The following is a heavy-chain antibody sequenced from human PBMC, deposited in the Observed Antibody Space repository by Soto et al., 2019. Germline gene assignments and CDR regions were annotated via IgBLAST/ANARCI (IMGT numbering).Heavy chain of an antibody. CDR2: INSDGNTT. CDR1: GFTFNNFW. V-gene: IGHV3-74*01. CDR3: VRDIR. J-gene: IGHJ1*01. Sequence: EVQLVESGGGLVQPGGSLRLSCAASGFTFNNFWMYWVRQTPEKGLVWVSGINSDGNTTIYADSVKGRFTISRDNAKNKLYLQMNSLTVEDTAIYYCVRDIRWGQGTLVTVSS.